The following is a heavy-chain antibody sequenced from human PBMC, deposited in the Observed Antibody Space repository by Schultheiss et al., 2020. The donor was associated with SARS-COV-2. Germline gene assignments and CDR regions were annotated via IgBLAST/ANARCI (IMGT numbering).Heavy chain of an antibody. V-gene: IGHV1-69*13. CDR3: ARSPVVVITAWFDP. J-gene: IGHJ5*02. D-gene: IGHD3-22*01. Sequence: SVKVSCKASGYTFTSYDINWVRQAPGQGLEWMGGIIPIFGTANYAQKFQGRVTITADESTSTAYMELSSLRSEDTAVYYCARSPVVVITAWFDPWGQGTLVTVSS. CDR2: IIPIFGTA. CDR1: GYTFTSYD.